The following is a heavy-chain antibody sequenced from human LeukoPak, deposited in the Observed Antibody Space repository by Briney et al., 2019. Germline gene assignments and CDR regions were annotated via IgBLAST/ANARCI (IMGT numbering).Heavy chain of an antibody. D-gene: IGHD1-26*01. CDR1: GYTFTNYG. CDR3: ARKIVGVYSYDY. CDR2: INTNSGNT. V-gene: IGHV1-18*01. Sequence: GASVKVSCKASGYTFTNYGITWVRQAPGQGLKYLGWINTNSGNTYYAQKLQDRVTMTTDTSTSTAYMELRSLRSDDTAVYYCARKIVGVYSYDYWGQGTLVTVSS. J-gene: IGHJ4*02.